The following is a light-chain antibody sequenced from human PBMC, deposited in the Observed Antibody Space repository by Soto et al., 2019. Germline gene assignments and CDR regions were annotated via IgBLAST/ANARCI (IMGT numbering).Light chain of an antibody. CDR3: QQYNTYST. CDR1: QSISRW. V-gene: IGKV1-5*01. CDR2: DAS. J-gene: IGKJ5*01. Sequence: VPITQSPSTLSASVGDRVTIPCRASQSISRWLAWYQQKPGKAPKALIYDASTLRSGVPSRFSGGGSGTEFTLTISSLQPDDFATYYCQQYNTYSTFGQGTRLAIK.